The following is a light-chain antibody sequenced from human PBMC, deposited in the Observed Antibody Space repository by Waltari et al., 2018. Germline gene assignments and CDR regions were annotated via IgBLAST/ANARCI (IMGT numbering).Light chain of an antibody. CDR1: QSVSIN. CDR2: DTS. CDR3: QQTSSWPLT. J-gene: IGKJ4*01. V-gene: IGKV3-11*01. Sequence: ETVLTQSPATLSLSPGQRATLSCRASQSVSINLGWYQQKLGQPPRLLIYDTSNRATGIPDRFSASGFGTDFTPTISSLEPEDFAVYFCQQTSSWPLTFGGGTKVEIK.